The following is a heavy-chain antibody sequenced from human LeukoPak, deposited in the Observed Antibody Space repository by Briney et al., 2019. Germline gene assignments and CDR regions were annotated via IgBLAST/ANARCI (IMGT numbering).Heavy chain of an antibody. Sequence: PSETLSLTCAVYGESFSGYYWSWIRQPPGKGLEWIGEINHSGSTNYNPSLKSRVTISVDTSKNQFSLKLSSVTAADTAVYYCARLPRRAVAKLVFDFWGKG. J-gene: IGHJ3*01. D-gene: IGHD6-19*01. V-gene: IGHV4-34*01. CDR1: GESFSGYY. CDR2: INHSGST. CDR3: ARLPRRAVAKLVFDF.